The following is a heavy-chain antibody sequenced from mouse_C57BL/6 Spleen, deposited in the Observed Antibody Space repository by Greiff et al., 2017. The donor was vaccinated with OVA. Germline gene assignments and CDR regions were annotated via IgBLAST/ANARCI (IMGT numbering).Heavy chain of an antibody. CDR3: ASQEGYGSSSAWFAY. D-gene: IGHD1-1*01. Sequence: QVQLQQSGAELVKPGASVKISCKASGYAFSSYWMNWVKQRPGKGLEWIGQIYPGDGDTNYNGKFKGKATLTADKSSSTAYMQLSSLTSEDSAVYFCASQEGYGSSSAWFAYWGQGTLVTVSA. J-gene: IGHJ3*01. V-gene: IGHV1-80*01. CDR2: IYPGDGDT. CDR1: GYAFSSYW.